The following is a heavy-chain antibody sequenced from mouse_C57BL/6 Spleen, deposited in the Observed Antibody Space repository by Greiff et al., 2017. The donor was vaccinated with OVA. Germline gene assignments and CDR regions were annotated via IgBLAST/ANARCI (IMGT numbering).Heavy chain of an antibody. V-gene: IGHV1-54*01. CDR2: INPGSGGT. CDR3: ARDDGYRDY. CDR1: GYAFTNYL. D-gene: IGHD2-3*01. Sequence: VQLQQSGAELVRPGTSVKVSCKASGYAFTNYLIEWVKKRPGQGLEWIGVINPGSGGTNYNEKFKGKATLTADKSSSTAYMQLSSLTSEDSAVYFCARDDGYRDYWGQGTTLTVSS. J-gene: IGHJ2*01.